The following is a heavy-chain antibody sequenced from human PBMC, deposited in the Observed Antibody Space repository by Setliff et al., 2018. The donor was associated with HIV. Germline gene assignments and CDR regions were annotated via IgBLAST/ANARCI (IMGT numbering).Heavy chain of an antibody. CDR2: IYYSGST. CDR3: ATSRVVVLRFDP. J-gene: IGHJ5*02. D-gene: IGHD3-22*01. V-gene: IGHV4-39*07. CDR1: GGSISTSSYY. Sequence: SETLSLTCTVSGGSISTSSYYWGWIRQPPGKGLEWIGSIYYSGSTYYKPSLKSRITISVETSKNQFSLKLYSVTAADTAVYYCATSRVVVLRFDPWGQGTLVTVSS.